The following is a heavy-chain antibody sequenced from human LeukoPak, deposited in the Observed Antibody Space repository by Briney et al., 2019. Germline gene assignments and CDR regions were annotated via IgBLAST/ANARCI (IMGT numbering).Heavy chain of an antibody. CDR1: GFTLSGSA. J-gene: IGHJ4*02. CDR3: AKAAPDYYGSGSYYILVG. V-gene: IGHV3-73*01. CDR2: IRSKVNSYAT. D-gene: IGHD3-10*01. Sequence: PGGSLRLSCAASGFTLSGSAMHWVRQAPGKGLEWVGRIRSKVNSYATTYAASVKGRFTISRDNAKNTLFLQINSLRAEDTAVYYCAKAAPDYYGSGSYYILVGWGQGTLVTVSS.